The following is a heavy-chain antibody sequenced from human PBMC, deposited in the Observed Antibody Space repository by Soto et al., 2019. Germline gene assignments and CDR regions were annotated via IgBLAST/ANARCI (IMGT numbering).Heavy chain of an antibody. V-gene: IGHV1-3*01. Sequence: QVQLVQSGAEVKKPGASVKVSCKASGYTFTSYAMHWVRQAPGQRLEWMGWINAGNGNTKYSQKFQGRVTITRDTSASTAYMELSSLRSEDTAVYYCAREGDGPQWLAVRSFDHWGQGTLVTVSS. CDR3: AREGDGPQWLAVRSFDH. D-gene: IGHD6-19*01. J-gene: IGHJ5*02. CDR2: INAGNGNT. CDR1: GYTFTSYA.